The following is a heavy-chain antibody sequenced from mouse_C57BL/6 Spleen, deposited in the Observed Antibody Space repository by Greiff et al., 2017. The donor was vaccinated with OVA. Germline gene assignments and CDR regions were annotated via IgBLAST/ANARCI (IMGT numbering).Heavy chain of an antibody. CDR1: GYSFTGYY. CDR2: INPSTGGT. Sequence: VQLQQSGPELVKPGASVKISCKASGYSFTGYYMNWVKQSPEKSLEWIGEINPSTGGTTYNQKFTAKATLTVDKSSSTAYMQLKSLTSEDSAVYYCARCGLQYYFDYWGQGTTLTVSS. D-gene: IGHD3-1*01. J-gene: IGHJ2*01. V-gene: IGHV1-42*01. CDR3: ARCGLQYYFDY.